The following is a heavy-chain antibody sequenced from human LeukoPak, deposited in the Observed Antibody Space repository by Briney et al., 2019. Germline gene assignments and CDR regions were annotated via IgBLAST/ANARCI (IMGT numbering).Heavy chain of an antibody. Sequence: PSETLSLTCTVSGGSISSSSYYWGWIRQPPGKGLEGIGSIYYSGSTYYNPSLKSRVTISVDTSKNQFSLKLSSVTAADTAVYYCARQPNSDYWGQGTLVTVSS. CDR2: IYYSGST. CDR1: GGSISSSSYY. J-gene: IGHJ4*02. CDR3: ARQPNSDY. D-gene: IGHD2/OR15-2a*01. V-gene: IGHV4-39*01.